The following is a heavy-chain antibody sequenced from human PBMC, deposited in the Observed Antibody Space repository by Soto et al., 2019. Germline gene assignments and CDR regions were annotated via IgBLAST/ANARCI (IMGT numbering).Heavy chain of an antibody. CDR3: ARNTDHGFVRGWLDP. J-gene: IGHJ5*02. Sequence: GGSLRLSCAASGLTFSTSAMHWVRQAPGKGLEWVAMISHDGSHEYYGDSVKGRFSVSRESSHNIINLQMNSLRIEDTAVYFFARNTDHGFVRGWLDPWGQGTLVTVSS. CDR1: GLTFSTSA. CDR2: ISHDGSHE. V-gene: IGHV3-30-3*01. D-gene: IGHD3-10*02.